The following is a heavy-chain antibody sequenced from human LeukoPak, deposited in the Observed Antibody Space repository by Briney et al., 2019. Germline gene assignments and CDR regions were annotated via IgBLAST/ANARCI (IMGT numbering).Heavy chain of an antibody. Sequence: PGGSLRLSCAASGSTFSGSAMHWVRQASGKGLEWVGRIRSKANSYATAYAASVKGRFTISRDDSKNTAYLQMNSLKTEDTAVYYCTRGSTTVTTDFDYWGQGTLVTVSS. CDR3: TRGSTTVTTDFDY. CDR2: IRSKANSYAT. V-gene: IGHV3-73*01. J-gene: IGHJ4*02. D-gene: IGHD4-17*01. CDR1: GSTFSGSA.